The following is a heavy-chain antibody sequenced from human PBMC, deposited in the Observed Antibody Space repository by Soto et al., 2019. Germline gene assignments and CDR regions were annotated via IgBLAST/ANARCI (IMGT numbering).Heavy chain of an antibody. CDR3: ARAHRGGTDAFES. CDR2: ISAYNGNT. CDR1: GYTFTSFG. D-gene: IGHD2-15*01. Sequence: QVQLVQSGAEVKKPGASVKVSCKASGYTFTSFGISWVRQAPGQGLEWMGWISAYNGNTNYAENLQGRVTMTTDTSTSTAYIELRSLRSDDTAVYYCARAHRGGTDAFESWGQGTIVTVSS. V-gene: IGHV1-18*01. J-gene: IGHJ3*02.